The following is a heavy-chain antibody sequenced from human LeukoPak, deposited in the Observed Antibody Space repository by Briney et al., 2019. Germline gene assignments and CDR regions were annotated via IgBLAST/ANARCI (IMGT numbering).Heavy chain of an antibody. V-gene: IGHV6-1*01. D-gene: IGHD6-13*01. CDR3: ARGRWGYSSLIGNDESYFAY. Sequence: SQTLSLTCAISGDSVSSNSAAWNWIRQSPSRGLEWLGRTYYRSKWYNDYAVSVKSRITINPDTSKNQFSLQLNSVAPEDTAVYYCARGRWGYSSLIGNDESYFAYWGQGTLVTVSS. CDR1: GDSVSSNSAA. CDR2: TYYRSKWYN. J-gene: IGHJ4*02.